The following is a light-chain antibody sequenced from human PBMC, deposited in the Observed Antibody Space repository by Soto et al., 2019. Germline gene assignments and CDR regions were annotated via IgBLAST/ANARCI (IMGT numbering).Light chain of an antibody. Sequence: QSALTQPPSVSGSPGQSVTISCTGTSSDVGSYNRVSWYQQPPGTAPKLMIYEVSNRPSWVPDRFSGSKSGNTASLTISGLQAEDEADYYCSSYTSSSTLDVFGTGTKLTVL. CDR2: EVS. CDR3: SSYTSSSTLDV. J-gene: IGLJ1*01. CDR1: SSDVGSYNR. V-gene: IGLV2-18*02.